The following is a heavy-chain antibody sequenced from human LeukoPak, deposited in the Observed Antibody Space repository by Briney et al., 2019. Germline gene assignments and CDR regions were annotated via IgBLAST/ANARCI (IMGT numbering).Heavy chain of an antibody. CDR2: IKQDGAEK. V-gene: IGHV3-7*01. Sequence: GGSLRLSCAASGFNFRSYWMTWVRQSPGKVLEWVANIKQDGAEKYYVDSVKGRFTISRDNAKDSLYLEMNSLRAEDTAVYYCARGGQAGTGDYWGQGTLVTVSS. CDR1: GFNFRSYW. CDR3: ARGGQAGTGDY. J-gene: IGHJ4*02. D-gene: IGHD3-10*01.